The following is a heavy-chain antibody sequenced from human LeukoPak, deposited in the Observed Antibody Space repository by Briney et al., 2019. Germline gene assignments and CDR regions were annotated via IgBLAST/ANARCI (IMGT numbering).Heavy chain of an antibody. CDR2: ISYDGSNK. CDR1: RFTFSNYA. V-gene: IGHV3-30-3*01. J-gene: IGHJ4*02. Sequence: PGGSLRLFCAASRFTFSNYAMNWVRQAPGKGLEWVAVISYDGSNKYYADSVKGRFTISRDNSKNTLYLQMNSLRAEDTAVYYCAREHNWNYYFDYWGQGTLVTVSS. D-gene: IGHD1-7*01. CDR3: AREHNWNYYFDY.